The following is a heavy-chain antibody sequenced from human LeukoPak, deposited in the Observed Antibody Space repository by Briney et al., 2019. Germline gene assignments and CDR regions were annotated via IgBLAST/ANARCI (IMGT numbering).Heavy chain of an antibody. Sequence: ASVKVSCKASGYTFTSYDINWVRQATGQGLEWMGWINPNSGGTNYAQKFQGRVTMTRDTSISTAYMELSRLRSDDTAVYYCARDPGIVGATAAFDIWGQGTMVTVSS. CDR1: GYTFTSYD. CDR2: INPNSGGT. D-gene: IGHD1-26*01. CDR3: ARDPGIVGATAAFDI. V-gene: IGHV1-2*02. J-gene: IGHJ3*02.